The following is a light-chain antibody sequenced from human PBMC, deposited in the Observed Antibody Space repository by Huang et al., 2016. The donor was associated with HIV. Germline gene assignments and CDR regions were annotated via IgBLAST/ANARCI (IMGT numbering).Light chain of an antibody. Sequence: DIQMTQSPSSLSASIGDKVTITCRASLALINSLAWYQHQPGKAPKLLLYGASNLERWVPSRFSGSGSGTEYTLTIGSLQPEDFATYYCQQYYISPWTFGQGTRVEIK. CDR3: QQYYISPWT. J-gene: IGKJ1*01. CDR1: LALINS. V-gene: IGKV1-NL1*01. CDR2: GAS.